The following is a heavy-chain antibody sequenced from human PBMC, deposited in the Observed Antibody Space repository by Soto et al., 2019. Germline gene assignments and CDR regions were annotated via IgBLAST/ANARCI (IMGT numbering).Heavy chain of an antibody. CDR3: AREGDGTTGYYQDY. J-gene: IGHJ4*01. CDR2: VNSDESST. D-gene: IGHD3-22*01. CDR1: GFTFSNYY. Sequence: GGSLRLSCAASGFTFSNYYMHWVRQAPGKGLVWVSRVNSDESSTSYADSVKGRFTISRDNAKKTLYLQLNSLRAEDSAVFYCAREGDGTTGYYQDYWGHGTLVTVSS. V-gene: IGHV3-74*01.